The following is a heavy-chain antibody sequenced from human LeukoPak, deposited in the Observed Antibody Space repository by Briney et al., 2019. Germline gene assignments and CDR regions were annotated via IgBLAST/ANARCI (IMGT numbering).Heavy chain of an antibody. CDR1: GGSISSYY. V-gene: IGHV4-59*01. CDR2: IYYSGST. D-gene: IGHD4-23*01. Sequence: PSETLSLTCTVSGGSISSYYWSWIRQPPGKGLEWIGYIYYSGSTNYNPSLKSRVTISADTSKNQFSLKLSSVAAADTAVYYCARDDYAGTAFDIWGQGTMVTVSS. CDR3: ARDDYAGTAFDI. J-gene: IGHJ3*02.